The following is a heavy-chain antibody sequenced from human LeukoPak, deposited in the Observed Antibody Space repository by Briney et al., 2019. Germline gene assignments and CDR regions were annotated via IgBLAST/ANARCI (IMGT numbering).Heavy chain of an antibody. D-gene: IGHD6-13*01. CDR1: GYSFIGYY. CDR2: INPRSGGT. V-gene: IGHV1-2*02. Sequence: ASVKVSCKASGYSFIGYYMHWVRQAPGQGLEWMGWINPRSGGTDFAQKFQGRVTMTSDTSISTAYMELRSLRSDDTAVYYCARSLSSSWESLYYYGMDVWGQGTTVTVSS. CDR3: ARSLSSSWESLYYYGMDV. J-gene: IGHJ6*02.